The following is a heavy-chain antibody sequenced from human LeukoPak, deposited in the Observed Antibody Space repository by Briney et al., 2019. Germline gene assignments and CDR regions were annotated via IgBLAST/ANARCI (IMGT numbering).Heavy chain of an antibody. Sequence: VASVKVSCKTSGYTFTYYYMHWVRQAPGQGLEWMGWINPNSGYTNYAQKFQGRVTMTRDTSISTAYMELSSLRSEDTAVYYCARGVRITMIVARYYYYMDVWGKGTTVTVSS. CDR2: INPNSGYT. J-gene: IGHJ6*03. CDR3: ARGVRITMIVARYYYYMDV. CDR1: GYTFTYYY. V-gene: IGHV1-2*02. D-gene: IGHD3-22*01.